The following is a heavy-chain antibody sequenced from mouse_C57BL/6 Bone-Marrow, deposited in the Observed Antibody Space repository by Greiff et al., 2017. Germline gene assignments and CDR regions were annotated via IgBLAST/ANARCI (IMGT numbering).Heavy chain of an antibody. CDR1: GFTFSSYA. J-gene: IGHJ4*01. CDR3: AIDPSMITMGAYYAMDY. CDR2: ISDGGSYT. D-gene: IGHD2-4*01. V-gene: IGHV5-4*01. Sequence: EVQLVESGGGLVKPGGSLKLSCAASGFTFSSYAMSWVRQTPEKRLEWVATISDGGSYTYYPDNVKGRFTISRDNAKNNLYLQMSHLKSEDTAMYYCAIDPSMITMGAYYAMDYWGQGTSVTVAS.